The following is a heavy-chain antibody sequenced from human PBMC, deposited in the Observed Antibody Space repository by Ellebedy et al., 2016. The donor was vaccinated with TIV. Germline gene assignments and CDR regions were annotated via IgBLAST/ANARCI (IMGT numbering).Heavy chain of an antibody. Sequence: SETLSLXXAVSGGSISSSNWWSCARQPPGKGLEWIGEIYHSGSTHYNPSLKSRVTISVDKSKNQFSLKLSSVTAADTAVYYCARAWGFKLNYFYYGMDVWGQGTTVTVSS. CDR1: GGSISSSNW. CDR3: ARAWGFKLNYFYYGMDV. J-gene: IGHJ6*02. D-gene: IGHD7-27*01. CDR2: IYHSGST. V-gene: IGHV4-4*02.